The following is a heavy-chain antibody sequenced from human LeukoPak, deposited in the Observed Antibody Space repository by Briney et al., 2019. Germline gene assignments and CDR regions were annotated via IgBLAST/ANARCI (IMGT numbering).Heavy chain of an antibody. D-gene: IGHD6-19*01. CDR3: ARGGIAVAVDS. CDR1: GDSISSYY. Sequence: SETLSLTCTVSGDSISSYYWSWIRQPAGKGLEWIGRIYTSGSTNYNPSLKSRVTMSVDTFKNQFSLNLSSVTAADTAVYYCARGGIAVAVDSWGQGTLVTVSS. CDR2: IYTSGST. J-gene: IGHJ4*02. V-gene: IGHV4-4*07.